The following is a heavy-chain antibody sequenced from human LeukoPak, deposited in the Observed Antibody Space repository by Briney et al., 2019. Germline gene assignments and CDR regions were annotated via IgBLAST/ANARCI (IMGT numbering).Heavy chain of an antibody. J-gene: IGHJ6*02. Sequence: EASVTVSCTASGYTFTSYGISWVRQAPGQGLEWMGWISAYNGNTNYAQKLQGRVTMTTDTSTSTAYMELRSLRSDDTAVYYCARDPMVRGDYGMDVWGQGTTVTASS. CDR3: ARDPMVRGDYGMDV. V-gene: IGHV1-18*01. CDR1: GYTFTSYG. D-gene: IGHD3-10*01. CDR2: ISAYNGNT.